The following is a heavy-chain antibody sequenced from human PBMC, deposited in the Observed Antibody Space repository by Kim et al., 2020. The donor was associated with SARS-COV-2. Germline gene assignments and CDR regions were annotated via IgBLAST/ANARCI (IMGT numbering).Heavy chain of an antibody. CDR2: GST. D-gene: IGHD6-13*01. CDR3: ARAAAGFDY. J-gene: IGHJ4*02. Sequence: GSTNYTPSLKSRLTMSVDTSKNLFSLKLSSVTAADTALYYCARAAAGFDYWGQGTLVTVSS. V-gene: IGHV4-4*07.